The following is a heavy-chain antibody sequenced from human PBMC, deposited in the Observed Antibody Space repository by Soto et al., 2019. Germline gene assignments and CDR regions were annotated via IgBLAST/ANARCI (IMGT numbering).Heavy chain of an antibody. V-gene: IGHV3-23*01. D-gene: IGHD3-22*01. CDR2: TSGSGGST. CDR3: ATHYYDSSGYYWFLDY. CDR1: GFTFSSYA. Sequence: GGSLRLSCAASGFTFSSYAMSWVRQAPGKGMEWVSATSGSGGSTYYADSVKGRFTISRDNSKNTLYLQMNSLRADDTAVYYCATHYYDSSGYYWFLDYWGQGTLVTVSS. J-gene: IGHJ4*02.